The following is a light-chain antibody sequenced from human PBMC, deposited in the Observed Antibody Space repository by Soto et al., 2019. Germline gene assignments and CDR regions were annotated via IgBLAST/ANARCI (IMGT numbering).Light chain of an antibody. J-gene: IGLJ2*01. V-gene: IGLV2-8*01. CDR1: SSDVGGYNY. CDR3: SSYTSGSTVV. CDR2: EVS. Sequence: QSVLTQPPSASGSPGQSVTISCTGTSSDVGGYNYVSWYQQHPGKAPKLMIYEVSKRPSGVPDRFSGSKSGNTASLTVSGLQVEDEADYYCSSYTSGSTVVFGGGTKVTVL.